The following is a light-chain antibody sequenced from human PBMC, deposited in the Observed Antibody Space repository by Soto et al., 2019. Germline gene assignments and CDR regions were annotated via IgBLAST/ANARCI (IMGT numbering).Light chain of an antibody. CDR2: SNN. CDR3: AAWDDSLDGVV. Sequence: QSVLTQPPSASGTPGQRVTISCSGSSSNIGSNTVHWYQQLPGTAPRLLNYSNNQRPSGVPDRFSGSKSGTSASLAIGGLQSEDEADYYCAAWDDSLDGVVFGGGTNLTVL. J-gene: IGLJ2*01. V-gene: IGLV1-44*01. CDR1: SSNIGSNT.